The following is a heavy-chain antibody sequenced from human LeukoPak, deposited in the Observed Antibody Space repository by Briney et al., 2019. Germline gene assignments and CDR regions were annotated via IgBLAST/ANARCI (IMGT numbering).Heavy chain of an antibody. V-gene: IGHV4-31*03. CDR2: IYYSGSN. Sequence: PSETLSLTCTVSGGSINSGAYYWSWIRQHPGKGLEWIGYIYYSGSNYYNPSLKSRVTISVDTSKNQFSLKLSSVTAADTAVYYCAGCSGGSPIDAFHIWRQGTMVTVSS. D-gene: IGHD2-15*01. CDR3: AGCSGGSPIDAFHI. CDR1: GGSINSGAYY. J-gene: IGHJ3*02.